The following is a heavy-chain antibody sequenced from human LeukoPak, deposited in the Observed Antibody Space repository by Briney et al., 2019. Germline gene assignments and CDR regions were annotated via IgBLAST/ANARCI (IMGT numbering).Heavy chain of an antibody. CDR1: GGSFSGYY. V-gene: IGHV4-34*01. CDR3: ARGHARGSGSHNTNWFDP. J-gene: IGHJ5*02. Sequence: SETLSLTCAVYGGSFSGYYWSWIRQPPGKGLEWIGEINHSGSTNYSPSLKSRVTISVDTSKNQFSLKLSSVTAADTAVYYCARGHARGSGSHNTNWFDPWGQGTLVTVSS. D-gene: IGHD3-10*01. CDR2: INHSGST.